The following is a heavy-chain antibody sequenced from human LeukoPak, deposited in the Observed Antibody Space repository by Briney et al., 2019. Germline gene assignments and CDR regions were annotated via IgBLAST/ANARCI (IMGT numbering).Heavy chain of an antibody. CDR1: GGSFSGYY. CDR3: ARNVLRYFDWLPQPRWFDP. V-gene: IGHV4-59*10. CDR2: IYTSGST. J-gene: IGHJ5*02. D-gene: IGHD3-9*01. Sequence: SETLSLTCAVYGGSFSGYYWSWIRQPAGKGLEWIGRIYTSGSTNYNPSLKSRVTISVDTSKNQFSLKLSSVTAADTAVYYCARNVLRYFDWLPQPRWFDPWGQGTLVTVSS.